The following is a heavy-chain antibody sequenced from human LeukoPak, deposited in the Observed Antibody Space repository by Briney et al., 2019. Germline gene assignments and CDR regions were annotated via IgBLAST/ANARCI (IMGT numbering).Heavy chain of an antibody. Sequence: GGSLRLSCSASGFTFSDYDMNWIRQAPGKGLQWISAISGRSSHTYYGDSVKGRFSISRDNAKNLLYLQMNGLGAEDTAVYYCGRAFPPLRTSSAGDLWGQGTLVTVSS. V-gene: IGHV3-21*06. D-gene: IGHD3-16*01. CDR3: GRAFPPLRTSSAGDL. CDR2: ISGRSSHT. CDR1: GFTFSDYD. J-gene: IGHJ4*02.